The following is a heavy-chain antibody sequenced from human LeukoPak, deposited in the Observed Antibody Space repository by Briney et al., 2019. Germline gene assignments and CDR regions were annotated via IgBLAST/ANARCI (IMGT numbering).Heavy chain of an antibody. CDR3: ARVDPNYYDSSGYWWGAFDI. Sequence: ASVKVSCKASGYTFTSYGISWVRQAPGQGLEWMGWSSAYNGNTNYAQKLQGRVTMTTDTSTSTAYMELRSLRSDDTAVYYCARVDPNYYDSSGYWWGAFDIWGQGTMVTDSS. CDR1: GYTFTSYG. V-gene: IGHV1-18*01. CDR2: SSAYNGNT. J-gene: IGHJ3*02. D-gene: IGHD3-22*01.